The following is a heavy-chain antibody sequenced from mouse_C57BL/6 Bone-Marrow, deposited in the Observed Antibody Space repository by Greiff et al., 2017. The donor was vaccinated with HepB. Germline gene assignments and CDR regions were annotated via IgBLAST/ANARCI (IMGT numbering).Heavy chain of an antibody. J-gene: IGHJ1*03. D-gene: IGHD1-1*01. Sequence: QVQLQQSGAELARPGASVKLSCKASGYTFTSYGISWVKQRTGQGLEWIGEIYPRSGNTYYNEKFKGKATLTADKSSSTAYMELRSLTSEGSAVYFCARLGITTVGDDWYFDVWGTGTTVTVSS. CDR3: ARLGITTVGDDWYFDV. CDR1: GYTFTSYG. V-gene: IGHV1-81*01. CDR2: IYPRSGNT.